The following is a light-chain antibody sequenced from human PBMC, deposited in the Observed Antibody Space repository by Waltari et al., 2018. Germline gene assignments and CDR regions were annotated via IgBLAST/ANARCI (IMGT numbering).Light chain of an antibody. Sequence: SYELTQPPSVSVSPGQKAISTCPGDKLGDKYANWYPQRPAQSPVVVIYQDTKRHTDILERFSGSNSGNTATLTISGTQAMHEADYYCQAWDSTTVVFGGGTKLTVL. CDR1: KLGDKY. J-gene: IGLJ2*01. CDR2: QDT. V-gene: IGLV3-1*01. CDR3: QAWDSTTVV.